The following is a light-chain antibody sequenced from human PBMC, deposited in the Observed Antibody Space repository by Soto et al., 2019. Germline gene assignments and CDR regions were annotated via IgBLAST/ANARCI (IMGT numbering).Light chain of an antibody. V-gene: IGKV1-12*01. CDR1: QPLGAW. CDR3: QQADIFQLT. J-gene: IGKJ4*01. CDR2: ATS. Sequence: DIQMTQIRSSVSASVGDRVTITCRASQPLGAWLAWYQQKPGKAPKLLIYATSTLESGVPSRFSGSGSGTEFTLTISSLQPEDFATYYCQQADIFQLTFGGGTRVEIK.